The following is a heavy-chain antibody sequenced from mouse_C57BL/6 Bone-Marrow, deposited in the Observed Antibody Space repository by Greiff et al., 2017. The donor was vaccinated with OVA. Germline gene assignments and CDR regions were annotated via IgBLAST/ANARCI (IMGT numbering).Heavy chain of an antibody. Sequence: EVNVVESGGGLVKPGGSLKLSCAASGFTFSSYAMSWVRQTPEKRLEWVATISDGGSYTYYPDNVKGRFTISRDNAKNNLYLQMSHLKSEDTAMYYCAGRAYWGQGTLVTVSA. CDR1: GFTFSSYA. CDR3: AGRAY. J-gene: IGHJ3*01. CDR2: ISDGGSYT. V-gene: IGHV5-4*03.